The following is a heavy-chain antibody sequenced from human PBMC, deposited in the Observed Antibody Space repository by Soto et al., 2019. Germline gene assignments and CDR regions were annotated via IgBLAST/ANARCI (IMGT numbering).Heavy chain of an antibody. CDR2: IYYSGST. CDR1: GGSINSSSYY. D-gene: IGHD3-3*02. Sequence: QLQLQESGPGLVRPSETLSLTCTVSGGSINSSSYYWGWIRQPPGKGLEWIGSIYYSGSTYYNPSLKSRVTISVDTSKNQFSLKLSSVTAADTALYYCASPKIAFYNWFDPWGQGTLVTVSS. J-gene: IGHJ5*02. CDR3: ASPKIAFYNWFDP. V-gene: IGHV4-39*01.